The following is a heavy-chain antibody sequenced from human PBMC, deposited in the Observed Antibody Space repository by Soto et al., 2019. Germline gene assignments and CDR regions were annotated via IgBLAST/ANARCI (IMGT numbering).Heavy chain of an antibody. CDR1: GFILTGYH. V-gene: IGHV1-2*02. CDR2: INPNRGDT. D-gene: IGHD1-1*01. Sequence: GASVTVSCKASGFILTGYHIHWVRQAPGRGLEWMGWINPNRGDTEYAQNFQGRVTLTRDTSFNLVYMELSGLMSDDTAVYYWETDAPGTRGFAEMEIWGQGTPVTVSS. CDR3: ETDAPGTRGFAEMEI. J-gene: IGHJ6*02.